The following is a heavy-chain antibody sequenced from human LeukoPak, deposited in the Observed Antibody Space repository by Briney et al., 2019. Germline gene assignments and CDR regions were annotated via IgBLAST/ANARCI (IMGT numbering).Heavy chain of an antibody. J-gene: IGHJ4*02. Sequence: NPSETLSLTCAVYGGSFSGYYWSWIRQPPGKGLEWIGEINHSGSTNYNQSLKSRVTISVDTSKNQFSLKLSSVTAADTAVYYCARNSGQYYYGSGSYKDWGQGTLVTVSS. CDR3: ARNSGQYYYGSGSYKD. D-gene: IGHD3-10*01. V-gene: IGHV4-34*01. CDR1: GGSFSGYY. CDR2: INHSGST.